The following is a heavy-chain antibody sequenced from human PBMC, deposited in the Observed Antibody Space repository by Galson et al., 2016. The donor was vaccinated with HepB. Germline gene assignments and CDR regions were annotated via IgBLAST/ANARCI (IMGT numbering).Heavy chain of an antibody. CDR3: ARDPWDPNTGFDH. Sequence: ETLSLTCAVFGDSISNNNWWSWVRQSPGKGLEWIGEIYHTGSTNYNPSLKSRVTISIDKSNNHFSLKLTSVTAADTAVYYCARDPWDPNTGFDHWGQGTLVTVSS. D-gene: IGHD1-26*01. CDR1: GDSISNNNW. CDR2: IYHTGST. J-gene: IGHJ4*02. V-gene: IGHV4-4*02.